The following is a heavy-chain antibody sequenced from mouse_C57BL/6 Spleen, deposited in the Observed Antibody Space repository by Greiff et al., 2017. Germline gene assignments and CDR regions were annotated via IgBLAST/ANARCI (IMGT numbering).Heavy chain of an antibody. J-gene: IGHJ4*01. CDR3: ARRARYGNYAMDY. Sequence: VQLQQSGAELVKPGASVKMSCKASGYTFTSYWITWVKQRPGQGLEWIGDIYPGSGSTNYNEKFKSKATLTVDTSSSTAYMQLSSLTSEDSAVYYCARRARYGNYAMDYWGQGTSVTVSS. D-gene: IGHD2-1*01. V-gene: IGHV1-55*01. CDR1: GYTFTSYW. CDR2: IYPGSGST.